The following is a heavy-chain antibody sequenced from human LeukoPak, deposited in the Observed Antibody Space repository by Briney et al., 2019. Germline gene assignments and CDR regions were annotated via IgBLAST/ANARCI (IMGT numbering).Heavy chain of an antibody. V-gene: IGHV1-24*01. D-gene: IGHD6-19*01. CDR3: ATDLSGWYVPGRLHFDY. CDR2: FDPEDGET. Sequence: GASVKVSCKVSGYTLTELSMHWVRQAPGKGLEWMGGFDPEDGETIYAQKFQGRVTKTEDTSTDTAYMELSSLRSEDTAVYYCATDLSGWYVPGRLHFDYWGQGTLVTVSS. J-gene: IGHJ4*02. CDR1: GYTLTELS.